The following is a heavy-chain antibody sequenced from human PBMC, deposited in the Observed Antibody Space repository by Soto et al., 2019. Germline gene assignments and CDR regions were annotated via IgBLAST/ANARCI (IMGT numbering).Heavy chain of an antibody. CDR1: GAIFSSNA. CDR3: ATWVFGYSYAPRLYFEY. V-gene: IGHV1-69*01. Sequence: QVQPVQSGAEVKKPGSSVKVACKASGAIFSSNAISWVRQAPGQGLEWMGGILPICGRTNYAQKFQGRVTITADESTRTGYMEMSSLKSDDTAVYYCATWVFGYSYAPRLYFEYWGLGTLVTVSS. J-gene: IGHJ4*02. D-gene: IGHD5-18*01. CDR2: ILPICGRT.